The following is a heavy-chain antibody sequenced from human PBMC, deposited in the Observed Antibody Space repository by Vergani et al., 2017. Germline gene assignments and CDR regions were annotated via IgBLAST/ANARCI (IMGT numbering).Heavy chain of an antibody. CDR2: ISSSGSTI. D-gene: IGHD3-22*01. Sequence: EVQLLESGGGLVQPGGSLRLSCAASGFTFSSYAMSWVRQAPGKGLEWVSYISSSGSTIYYADSVKGRFTISRDNAKNSLYLQMNSLRAEDTAVYYCAGTYYYDSSGYYHFDDWGQGTLVTVSS. V-gene: IGHV3-48*04. CDR3: AGTYYYDSSGYYHFDD. CDR1: GFTFSSYA. J-gene: IGHJ4*02.